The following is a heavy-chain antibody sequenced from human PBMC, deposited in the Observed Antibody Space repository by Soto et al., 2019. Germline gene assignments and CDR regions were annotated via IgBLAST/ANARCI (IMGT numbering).Heavy chain of an antibody. V-gene: IGHV4-4*07. CDR1: GESISNFY. D-gene: IGHD6-19*01. CDR3: ARDRYGWYPGYDLDV. CDR2: VHVSGGT. J-gene: IGHJ6*02. Sequence: LSLTCSVSGESISNFYWSWIRQPAGKGLEWIGHVHVSGGTNYNVPLQSRVTMSVDTSSNHVSLQLRSLTAADTAVYYCARDRYGWYPGYDLDVWGPGTTVTVSS.